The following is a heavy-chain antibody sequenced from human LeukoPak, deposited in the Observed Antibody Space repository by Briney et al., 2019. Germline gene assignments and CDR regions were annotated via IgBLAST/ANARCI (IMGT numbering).Heavy chain of an antibody. D-gene: IGHD6-19*01. CDR2: VSGGGVGT. J-gene: IGHJ4*02. V-gene: IGHV3-23*01. CDR1: GFTFSSYA. CDR3: TTVSRAVARKVGVDY. Sequence: GSLRLSCAASGFTFSSYAMSWVRQATGKGLEWVSAVSGGGVGTYYADSVKGRFTISRDNSKNTLYLQMNSLRVEDTAVYYCTTVSRAVARKVGVDYWGQGTLVTVSS.